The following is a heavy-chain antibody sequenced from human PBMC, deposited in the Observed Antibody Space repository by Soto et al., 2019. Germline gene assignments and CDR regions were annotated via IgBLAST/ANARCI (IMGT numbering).Heavy chain of an antibody. CDR3: ASSYGSGYRAFDY. CDR1: GDTFTFYS. Sequence: QVQLVQSGAEVKKPGSSVRVSCRASGDTFTFYSINWVRQAPGLGLEWKGRINPLLSMSNYAQRFQGRVTMTADKSTSTAYMELSSLRSEDTAMYYCASSYGSGYRAFDYWGQGALVTVSS. V-gene: IGHV1-69*02. CDR2: INPLLSMS. J-gene: IGHJ4*02. D-gene: IGHD3-10*01.